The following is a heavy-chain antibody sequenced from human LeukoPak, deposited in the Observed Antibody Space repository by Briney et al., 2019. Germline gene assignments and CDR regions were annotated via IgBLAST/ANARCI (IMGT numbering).Heavy chain of an antibody. J-gene: IGHJ6*02. CDR2: ISSSGSTI. V-gene: IGHV3-48*03. D-gene: IGHD3-22*01. CDR1: GFTFSSYE. Sequence: QPGGSLRLSCAASGFTFSSYEMNWVRQAPGKGLEWVSYISSSGSTIYYADSVKGRFTISRDNAKNSLYQQMNSLRAEDTAVYYCARRQAYYYDSSGYFYYYGMDVWGQGTTVTVSS. CDR3: ARRQAYYYDSSGYFYYYGMDV.